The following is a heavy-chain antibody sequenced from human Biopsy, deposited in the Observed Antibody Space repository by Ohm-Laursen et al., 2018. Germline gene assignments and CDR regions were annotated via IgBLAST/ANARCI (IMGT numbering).Heavy chain of an antibody. CDR2: IIPIVGIT. Sequence: SVKVSCKASGYTFGGYYIHWVRQAPGQGLVYLGRIIPIVGITNHAQTFQGRITLTADKSTFMVYMELSRLRSDDTAIYYCARGGSGSGYYGMDVWGQGATVSVSS. CDR1: GYTFGGYY. CDR3: ARGGSGSGYYGMDV. V-gene: IGHV1-69*04. J-gene: IGHJ6*02. D-gene: IGHD3-10*01.